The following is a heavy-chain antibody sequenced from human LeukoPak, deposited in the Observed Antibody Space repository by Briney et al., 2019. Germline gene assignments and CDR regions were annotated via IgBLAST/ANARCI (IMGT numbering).Heavy chain of an antibody. CDR2: ISSSSSYI. CDR1: GFTVSSYS. CDR3: ARDLAWEIEMATITGDY. Sequence: PGGSLRLSCAASGFTVSSYSMNWVRQSPGKGLEWVSSISSSSSYIYYADSVKGRFTISRDNAKNSLYLQMNSLRAEDTAVYYCARDLAWEIEMATITGDYWGQGTLVTVSS. D-gene: IGHD5-24*01. V-gene: IGHV3-21*01. J-gene: IGHJ4*02.